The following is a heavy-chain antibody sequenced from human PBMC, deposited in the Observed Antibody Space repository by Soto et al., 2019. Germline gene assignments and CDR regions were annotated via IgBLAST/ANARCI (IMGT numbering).Heavy chain of an antibody. D-gene: IGHD3-22*01. Sequence: PGGSLRLSCAASGFTFSSYAMSWVRQAPGKGLEWVSAISGSGGSTYYADSVKGRFTISRDNSKNTLYLQMNSLRAEDTAVYYCAKDTPSMIVVVITTLLDYWGQGTLVTVSS. CDR2: ISGSGGST. CDR1: GFTFSSYA. CDR3: AKDTPSMIVVVITTLLDY. V-gene: IGHV3-23*01. J-gene: IGHJ4*02.